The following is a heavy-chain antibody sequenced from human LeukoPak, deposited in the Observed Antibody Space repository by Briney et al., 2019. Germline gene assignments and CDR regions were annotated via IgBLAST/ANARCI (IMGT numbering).Heavy chain of an antibody. Sequence: SQTLSLTCAISGDSVSSNSVTWNWIRQSPSRGLEWLGRTYYRSTWYNDYAVSVRGRITVNPVTSKNQFSLHLNSVTPEDTAVYYCARRLTQYDCFDPWGQGILVTVSS. CDR1: GDSVSSNSVT. D-gene: IGHD2-2*01. CDR2: TYYRSTWYN. J-gene: IGHJ5*02. V-gene: IGHV6-1*01. CDR3: ARRLTQYDCFDP.